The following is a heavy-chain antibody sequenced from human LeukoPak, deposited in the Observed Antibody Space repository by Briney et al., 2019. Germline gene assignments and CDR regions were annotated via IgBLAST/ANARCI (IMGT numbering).Heavy chain of an antibody. CDR2: IYYSGNT. Sequence: SETLSLTCTVSGGSISSYYWSWIRQPPGKGLEWIGYIYYSGNTNYNPSLKSRVTLSVDTSKNQFSLKLSSVTAADTAVYYCARVAYKSVITDWGQGTLVTVSS. D-gene: IGHD3-10*01. J-gene: IGHJ4*02. CDR1: GGSISSYY. CDR3: ARVAYKSVITD. V-gene: IGHV4-59*01.